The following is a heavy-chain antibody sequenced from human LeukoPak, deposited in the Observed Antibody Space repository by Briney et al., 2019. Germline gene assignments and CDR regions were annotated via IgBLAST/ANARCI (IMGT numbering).Heavy chain of an antibody. J-gene: IGHJ4*02. CDR2: IGGSGAAT. D-gene: IGHD3-3*01. Sequence: GGSLRLSCAASGFVFSNYAMTWVRQAPGKGLEWVSSIGGSGAATYYADSVKGRFIISRDNSKNSVFLQMNRLRGEDTAVYYCANWRDIWGGYGFDSWGQGTLVAVSS. CDR3: ANWRDIWGGYGFDS. V-gene: IGHV3-23*01. CDR1: GFVFSNYA.